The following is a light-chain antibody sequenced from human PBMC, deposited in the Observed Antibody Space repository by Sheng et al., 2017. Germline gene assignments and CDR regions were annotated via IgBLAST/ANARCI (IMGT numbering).Light chain of an antibody. Sequence: DFVMTQSPDSLAVSLGERASINCKSSQSLLHSPNNKHYLAWYQHKPGQPPKLLIYWASTRESGVPDRFSGSGSGTDFTLTISGLAPEDSAVYYCQQRSDWPPNGFTFGPGTKVHIK. V-gene: IGKV4-1*01. CDR1: QSLLHSPNNKHY. CDR3: QQRSDWPPNGFT. J-gene: IGKJ3*01. CDR2: WAS.